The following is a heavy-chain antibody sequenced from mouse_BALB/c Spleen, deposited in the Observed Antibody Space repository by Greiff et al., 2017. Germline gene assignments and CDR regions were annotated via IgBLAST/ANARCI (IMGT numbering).Heavy chain of an antibody. Sequence: EVKLQESGGGLVQPGGSLKLSCAASGFTFSSYGMSWVRQTPDKRLELVATINSNGGSTYYPDSVKGRFTISRDNAKNTLYLQMSSLKSEDTAMYYCAREGYGNYGAMDYWGQGTSVTVSS. D-gene: IGHD2-1*01. CDR2: INSNGGST. CDR3: AREGYGNYGAMDY. J-gene: IGHJ4*01. V-gene: IGHV5-6-3*01. CDR1: GFTFSSYG.